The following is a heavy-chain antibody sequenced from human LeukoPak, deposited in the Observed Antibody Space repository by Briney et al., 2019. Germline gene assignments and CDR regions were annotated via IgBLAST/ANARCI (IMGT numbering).Heavy chain of an antibody. Sequence: PGGSLRHSCAASGFTFSNYAMSWVRQAPGKGLEWVSAILGSGGSTYYADSVKGRFTVSRDNSKSTLYLQMNSLRAEDTALYYCAKWGDYDVLTGYYVPDYWGQGTLVTVSS. J-gene: IGHJ4*02. CDR2: ILGSGGST. CDR3: AKWGDYDVLTGYYVPDY. CDR1: GFTFSNYA. V-gene: IGHV3-23*01. D-gene: IGHD3-9*01.